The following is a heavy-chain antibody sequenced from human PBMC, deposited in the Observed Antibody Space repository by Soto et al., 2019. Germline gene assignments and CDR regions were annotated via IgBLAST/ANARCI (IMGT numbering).Heavy chain of an antibody. CDR2: ISPYNGNT. V-gene: IGHV1-18*04. Sequence: QVQLVQSGAEVKKPGASVKVSCKASGHTFTSYGISWVRQAPGQGLEWMGWISPYNGNTNYAQSLQGRVTMTTDTSTSTAYMELRSLRSDDTAVYYCARDVAVAGNSYGMDVWGQGTTVTVSS. J-gene: IGHJ6*02. CDR3: ARDVAVAGNSYGMDV. CDR1: GHTFTSYG. D-gene: IGHD6-19*01.